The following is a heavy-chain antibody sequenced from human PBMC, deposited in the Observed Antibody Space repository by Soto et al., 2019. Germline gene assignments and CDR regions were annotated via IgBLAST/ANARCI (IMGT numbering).Heavy chain of an antibody. CDR3: AMVSQYQSCDMDV. CDR2: LSPMCGTT. V-gene: IGHV1-69*18. J-gene: IGHJ6*01. Sequence: QVQLVQSGAELKKPGASVKVSCEASGGTFNSSGVSWVRQAPGRGLEWMGTLSPMCGTTNYAERVQGSVTITADESTGTAYMELGSVRSEDTAVYVWAMVSQYQSCDMDVWGQWTTVTVSS. D-gene: IGHD3-10*01. CDR1: GGTFNSSG.